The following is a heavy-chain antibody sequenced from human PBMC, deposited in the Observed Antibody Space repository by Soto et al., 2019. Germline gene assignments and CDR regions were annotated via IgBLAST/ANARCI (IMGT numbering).Heavy chain of an antibody. J-gene: IGHJ6*02. CDR1: GYTFTSYG. Sequence: GASVKVSCKASGYTFTSYGISWVRQAPGQGVEWMGWISAYNGNTNYAQKLQGRVTMTTDTSTSTAYMELRSLRSDDTAVYYCARVFGYSEEDYYYYGMDVWGQGTTVTVSS. CDR2: ISAYNGNT. D-gene: IGHD3-3*01. V-gene: IGHV1-18*01. CDR3: ARVFGYSEEDYYYYGMDV.